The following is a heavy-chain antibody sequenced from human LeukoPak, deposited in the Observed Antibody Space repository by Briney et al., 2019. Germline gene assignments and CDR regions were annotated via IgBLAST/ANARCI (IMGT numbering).Heavy chain of an antibody. V-gene: IGHV1-2*02. CDR2: INPNSGGT. Sequence: ASVKVSCKASGYTFTDYYIHWVRQAPGQGLEWMAWINPNSGGTYYAQNFHDRITLTRDTPISTAYMELSRLRSDDTAIYYCARANALYCSSTSCLFDYWGQGTLVTVSS. CDR3: ARANALYCSSTSCLFDY. CDR1: GYTFTDYY. D-gene: IGHD2-2*01. J-gene: IGHJ4*02.